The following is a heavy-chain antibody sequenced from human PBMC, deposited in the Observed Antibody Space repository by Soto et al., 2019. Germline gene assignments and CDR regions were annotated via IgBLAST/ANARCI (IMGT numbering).Heavy chain of an antibody. CDR3: AREGGSIGGWFGRKFDS. J-gene: IGHJ4*02. D-gene: IGHD6-19*01. CDR1: GFTFSTHA. V-gene: IGHV3-23*01. CDR2: ISSGGTTT. Sequence: GSLRLSCAASGFTFSTHAMSWVRQAPGKGLEWVSSISSGGTTTFYAASVEGRFTISRDKSKNTLYLQMNSLRADDTAVYYCAREGGSIGGWFGRKFDSWGQGTQVTVSS.